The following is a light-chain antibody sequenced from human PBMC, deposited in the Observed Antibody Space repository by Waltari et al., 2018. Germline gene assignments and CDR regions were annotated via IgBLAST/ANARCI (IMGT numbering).Light chain of an antibody. CDR2: GAS. CDR1: QDISNY. J-gene: IGKJ4*01. Sequence: DIQMTQSRSSLSASVGDRVTITCRASQDISNYLAWVQQKQGKAPKSLIYGASNLQSGVPSKFSGSGSGTDFTLTISSLQPEDSATYYCQQYNSFPLTFGGGTKVEIK. V-gene: IGKV1-16*02. CDR3: QQYNSFPLT.